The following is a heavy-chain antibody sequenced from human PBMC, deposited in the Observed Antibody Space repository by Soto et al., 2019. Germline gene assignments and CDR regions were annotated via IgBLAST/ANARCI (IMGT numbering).Heavy chain of an antibody. V-gene: IGHV1-3*01. CDR3: ARDPEYGSGSLDV. CDR1: GYTFTSYA. D-gene: IGHD3-10*01. Sequence: QGQLVQSGAEVKKPGASVKVSCEASGYTFTSYAIHWVRQAPGQRLEWMGWINPGKETTRYSQRFQGRVTITSDTSENTVYMLLSSVTSEDTALYFCARDPEYGSGSLDVWGQGTMVIVSS. J-gene: IGHJ3*01. CDR2: INPGKETT.